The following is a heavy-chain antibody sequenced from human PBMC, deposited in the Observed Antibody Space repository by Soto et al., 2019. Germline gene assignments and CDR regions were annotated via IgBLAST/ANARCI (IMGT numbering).Heavy chain of an antibody. J-gene: IGHJ6*02. CDR3: AREWSAAGHFYGMDV. CDR2: MNTNSDDT. V-gene: IGHV1-8*01. Sequence: SSVKVSCKTSGYTFTSYDINWVRQAPGQGLEWVGWMNTNSDDTRSAQKFRGRLTLTRDKSMRAVYMKLSNLRPDDTAVYYCAREWSAAGHFYGMDVWGQGTTVTVSS. D-gene: IGHD6-13*01. CDR1: GYTFTSYD.